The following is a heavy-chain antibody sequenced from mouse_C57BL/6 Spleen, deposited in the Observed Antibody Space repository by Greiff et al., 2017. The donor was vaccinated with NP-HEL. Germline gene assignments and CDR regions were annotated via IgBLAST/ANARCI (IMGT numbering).Heavy chain of an antibody. CDR2: IDPETGGP. V-gene: IGHV1-15*01. CDR1: GYTFTDYE. J-gene: IGHJ4*01. Sequence: VQLQQSGAELVRPGASVTLSCKASGYTFTDYEMHWVQQTPVHGLAWIGAIDPETGGPAYHQKFKGKAILTADKSSSTAYMELRSLTSEDSAVFYCTREDYDYFYAMDYWGQGTSVTVSS. CDR3: TREDYDYFYAMDY. D-gene: IGHD2-4*01.